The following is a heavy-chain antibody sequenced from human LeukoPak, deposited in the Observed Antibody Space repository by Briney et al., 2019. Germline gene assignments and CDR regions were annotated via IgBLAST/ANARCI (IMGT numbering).Heavy chain of an antibody. CDR3: ASSSGYDYY. J-gene: IGHJ4*02. CDR2: IYSGGST. V-gene: IGHV3-53*04. CDR1: GFTFSSHL. Sequence: GGSLRLSCAASGFTFSSHLMHWVRQAPGKGLEWVSVIYSGGSTYYADSVKGRFTISRHNSKNTLYLQMNSLRAEDTAVYYCASSSGYDYYWGQGTLVTVSS. D-gene: IGHD5-12*01.